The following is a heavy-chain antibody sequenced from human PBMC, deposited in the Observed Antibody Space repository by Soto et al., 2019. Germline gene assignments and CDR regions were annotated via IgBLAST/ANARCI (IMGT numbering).Heavy chain of an antibody. J-gene: IGHJ4*02. D-gene: IGHD4-17*01. CDR1: GGSISSYY. V-gene: IGHV4-59*08. Sequence: SETLSLTCTVSGGSISSYYWSWIRQPPGKGLEWIGYIYYSGSTNYNPSLKSRVTISVDTSKNQFSLKLSSVTAADTAVYYCARLYDYGDYPTKLWYFDYWGQGTLVTVS. CDR2: IYYSGST. CDR3: ARLYDYGDYPTKLWYFDY.